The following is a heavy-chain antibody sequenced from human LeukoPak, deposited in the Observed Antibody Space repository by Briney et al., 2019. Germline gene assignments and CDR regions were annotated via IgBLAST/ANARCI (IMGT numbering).Heavy chain of an antibody. CDR2: ISAYNGNT. V-gene: IGHV1-18*01. CDR3: ARDKGHAPYLRKGFDY. J-gene: IGHJ4*02. D-gene: IGHD4-17*01. Sequence: ASVKVSCKASGYTFTSYGISWVRQAPGQGLEWMGWISAYNGNTNYAQKLQGRVTMTTDTSTSTVYMELRSLRSDDTAVYYCARDKGHAPYLRKGFDYWGQGTLVTVSS. CDR1: GYTFTSYG.